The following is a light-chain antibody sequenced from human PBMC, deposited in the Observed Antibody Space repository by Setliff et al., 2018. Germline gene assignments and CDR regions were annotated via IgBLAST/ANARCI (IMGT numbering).Light chain of an antibody. CDR2: DVS. CDR1: SSDVGGYNY. CDR3: SSYTSSSTQV. V-gene: IGLV2-14*03. J-gene: IGLJ1*01. Sequence: QSALTQPASVSGSPGQSITISCTGTSSDVGGYNYVSWYQQHPGKAPKLMIYDVSNRPSGVSNRFSGSKSGNTASLTISGLQAEDEADYYCSSYTSSSTQVFGTGTKATLL.